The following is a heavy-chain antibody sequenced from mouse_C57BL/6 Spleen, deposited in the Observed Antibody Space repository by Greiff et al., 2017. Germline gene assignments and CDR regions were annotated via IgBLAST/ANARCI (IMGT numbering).Heavy chain of an antibody. Sequence: QVQLQQSGAELVRPGASVTLSCKASGYTFTDYEMHWVKQTPVHGLEWIGAIDPDTGGTAYNQKFKGKAILTADKSSSTAYMVLRSLTSEDSAVYDCTRWREDWYLDVWGTGTTVTVSS. CDR1: GYTFTDYE. V-gene: IGHV1-15*01. CDR2: IDPDTGGT. CDR3: TRWREDWYLDV. J-gene: IGHJ1*03.